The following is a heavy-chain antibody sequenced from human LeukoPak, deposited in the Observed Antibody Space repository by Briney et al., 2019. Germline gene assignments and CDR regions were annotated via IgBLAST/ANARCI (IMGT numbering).Heavy chain of an antibody. Sequence: PGGSLRLSCAASGFTFSSYWMTWVRQAPGKGLEWVANIKPDGSGKYYVDSVKGRFTISRDNAKNSLNLQMNSLRAEDTAVYYCARDGGRNNDYWGQGTLVTVSS. J-gene: IGHJ4*02. CDR2: IKPDGSGK. CDR3: ARDGGRNNDY. D-gene: IGHD3-3*01. V-gene: IGHV3-7*01. CDR1: GFTFSSYW.